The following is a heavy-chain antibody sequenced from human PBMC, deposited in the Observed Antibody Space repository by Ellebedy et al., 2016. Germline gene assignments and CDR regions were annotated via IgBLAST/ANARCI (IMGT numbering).Heavy chain of an antibody. J-gene: IGHJ4*02. CDR2: MNPNSGNT. V-gene: IGHV1-8*01. CDR3: ARESSSDVGATNFDY. D-gene: IGHD1-26*01. CDR1: GYTFTSYD. Sequence: ASVNVSCXASGYTFTSYDINWVRQATGQGLEWMGWMNPNSGNTGYAQKFQGRVTMTRDTLTNTVYMELSSLRSEDTAVYYCARESSSDVGATNFDYWGQGTLVTVSS.